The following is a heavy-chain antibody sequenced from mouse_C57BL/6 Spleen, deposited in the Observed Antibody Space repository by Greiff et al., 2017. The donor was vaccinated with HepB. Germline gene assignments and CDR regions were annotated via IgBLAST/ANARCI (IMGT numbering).Heavy chain of an antibody. D-gene: IGHD2-2*01. Sequence: EVKLQESVAELVRPGASVKLSCTASGFNIKNTYMHWVKQRPEQGLEWIGRIDPANGNTKYAPKFQGKATITADTSSNTAYLQLSSLTSEDTAIYYCARVYYGYDGEEYFDYWGQGTTLTVSS. CDR1: GFNIKNTY. CDR2: IDPANGNT. V-gene: IGHV14-3*01. J-gene: IGHJ2*01. CDR3: ARVYYGYDGEEYFDY.